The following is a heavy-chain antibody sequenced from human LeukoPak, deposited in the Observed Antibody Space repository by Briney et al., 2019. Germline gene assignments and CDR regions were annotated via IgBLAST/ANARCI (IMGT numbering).Heavy chain of an antibody. D-gene: IGHD3-22*01. J-gene: IGHJ3*02. CDR2: INHSGSP. V-gene: IGHV4-34*01. CDR1: GGPFSGYY. CDR3: ARGLRITMIVVVISVAFDI. Sequence: SETLSLTCAVYGGPFSGYYWSWIRKPPGKGLEWIGEINHSGSPNYNPSLKSRVTISVDTSKNQFSLKLSSVTAADTAVYYCARGLRITMIVVVISVAFDIWGQGTMVTVSS.